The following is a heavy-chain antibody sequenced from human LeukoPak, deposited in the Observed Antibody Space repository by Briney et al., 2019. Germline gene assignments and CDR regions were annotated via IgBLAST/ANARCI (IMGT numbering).Heavy chain of an antibody. V-gene: IGHV3-7*01. CDR2: IGQDGTEK. CDR1: GFSLSNYW. J-gene: IGHJ4*02. D-gene: IGHD3-10*01. Sequence: PGGSLRLSCAASGFSLSNYWMTWVRQAPGKRLEWVANIGQDGTEKYYVDSVKGRFTISRDNAKNSQHPQMNSLRVEDTAVYYCARVGLWGSGRYYPDCWGQGTLVTVSS. CDR3: ARVGLWGSGRYYPDC.